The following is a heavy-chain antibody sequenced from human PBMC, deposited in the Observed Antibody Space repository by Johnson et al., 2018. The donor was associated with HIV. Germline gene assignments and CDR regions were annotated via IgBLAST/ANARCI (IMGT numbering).Heavy chain of an antibody. V-gene: IGHV3-66*01. CDR3: ARDGQDRDDAFDI. CDR2: IYSGGST. CDR1: GFSFDDYA. J-gene: IGHJ3*02. D-gene: IGHD3-22*01. Sequence: VQLVESGGGLVQPGRSLRLSCAASGFSFDDYAMHWVRQAPGKGLEWVSVIYSGGSTYYADSVKGRFTISRDNSKNTLYLQMNSLRAEDTAVYYCARDGQDRDDAFDIWGQGTMVTVSS.